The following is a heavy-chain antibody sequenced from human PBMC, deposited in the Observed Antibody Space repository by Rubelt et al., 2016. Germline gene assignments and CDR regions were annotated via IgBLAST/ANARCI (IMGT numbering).Heavy chain of an antibody. Sequence: YTFTSYAMHWVRQAPGQRLEWMGWINAGNGNTKHSQKFQGRVTITRDTSASTAYMELSSLRSEDTAVYYCACQGVDESGWLPNFYYCYGMDVWGQGTTVTVSS. J-gene: IGHJ6*02. V-gene: IGHV1-3*01. CDR3: ACQGVDESGWLPNFYYCYGMDV. D-gene: IGHD6-19*01. CDR1: YTFTSYA. CDR2: INAGNGNT.